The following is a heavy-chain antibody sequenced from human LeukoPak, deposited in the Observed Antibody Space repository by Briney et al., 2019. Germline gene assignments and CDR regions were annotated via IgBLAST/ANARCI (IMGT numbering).Heavy chain of an antibody. V-gene: IGHV4-38-2*01. CDR2: FFRSGIT. D-gene: IGHD3-10*01. Sequence: SETVSLTCAVSGYSITSGYYWGWIRPPPGEGLEWIGSFFRSGITYYNPSLKSRVTISVDTSKNQFSLKLTSVTAADTAVYYCARTDVVRGIITYFYGMDVWGKGTTVTVSS. CDR3: ARTDVVRGIITYFYGMDV. J-gene: IGHJ6*04. CDR1: GYSITSGYY.